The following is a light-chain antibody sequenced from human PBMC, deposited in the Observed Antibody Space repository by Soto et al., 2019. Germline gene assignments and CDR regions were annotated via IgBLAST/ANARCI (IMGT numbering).Light chain of an antibody. Sequence: SVLTQPPSVSGAPGQRVTISCTGSSSNIGAGYDVQWYQQLPGTAPKLLIYGNSNRPSGVPDRFSGSKSGTSASLAITGLQAEDEADYYCQSYDSSLSEVFGTGTKVTVL. CDR3: QSYDSSLSEV. V-gene: IGLV1-40*01. J-gene: IGLJ1*01. CDR1: SSNIGAGYD. CDR2: GNS.